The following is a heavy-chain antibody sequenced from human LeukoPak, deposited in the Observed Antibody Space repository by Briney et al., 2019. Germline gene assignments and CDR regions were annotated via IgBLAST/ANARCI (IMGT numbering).Heavy chain of an antibody. V-gene: IGHV3-48*01. CDR1: GFTFSSYS. CDR3: ARVPTTYGMDV. D-gene: IGHD4-11*01. Sequence: PGGSLRLSCAASGFTFSSYSMNWVRRAPGKGLEWVSYSSSSGSTISYADSVQGRFTISRDNAKNSLYLQMNSLRAEDTAVYYCARVPTTYGMDVWGQGTTVAVSS. J-gene: IGHJ6*02. CDR2: SSSSGSTI.